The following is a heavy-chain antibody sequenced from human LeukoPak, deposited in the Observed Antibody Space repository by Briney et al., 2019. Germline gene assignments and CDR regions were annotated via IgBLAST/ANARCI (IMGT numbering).Heavy chain of an antibody. Sequence: ASVKVSCKASGYTFTGYYMHWVRQAPGQGLEWMGWINPNSGGTNYAQKFQSRVTMTRDTSISTAYMELSRLRSDDTAVYYCARGDGTMLRGIHYFDYWGQGTLVTVSS. CDR2: INPNSGGT. CDR1: GYTFTGYY. D-gene: IGHD3-10*01. V-gene: IGHV1-2*02. CDR3: ARGDGTMLRGIHYFDY. J-gene: IGHJ4*02.